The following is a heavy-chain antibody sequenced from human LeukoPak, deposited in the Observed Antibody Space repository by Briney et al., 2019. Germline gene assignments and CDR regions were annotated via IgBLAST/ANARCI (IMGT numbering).Heavy chain of an antibody. J-gene: IGHJ6*02. CDR1: GFTFNNYW. Sequence: PGGSLRLSCAASGFTFNNYWMSWVRQAPGKGLEWVANIKQDGNESYYVDSVRGRFAISRDNARNSLYLQMNSLRAEDTAVYYCARELGHFDFWSRYYVHYHGMDVWGQGTTVTVSS. CDR3: ARELGHFDFWSRYYVHYHGMDV. V-gene: IGHV3-7*01. D-gene: IGHD3-3*01. CDR2: IKQDGNES.